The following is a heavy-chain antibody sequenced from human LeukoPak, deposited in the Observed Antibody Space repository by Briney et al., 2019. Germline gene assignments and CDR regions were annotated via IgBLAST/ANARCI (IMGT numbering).Heavy chain of an antibody. Sequence: GASVKVSCKASGYIFTGYYMHWVRQAPGQGLEWMGWINPNSGDTNYAQKFQGRVTMTSDTSISTAYMELSRLRSDDTAVYYCARRNYYDSSGYYDLDNWGQGTLVTVSS. V-gene: IGHV1-2*02. CDR1: GYIFTGYY. J-gene: IGHJ4*02. CDR3: ARRNYYDSSGYYDLDN. D-gene: IGHD3-22*01. CDR2: INPNSGDT.